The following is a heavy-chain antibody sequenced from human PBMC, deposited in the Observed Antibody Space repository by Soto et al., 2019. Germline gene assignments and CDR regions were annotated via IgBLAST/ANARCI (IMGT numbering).Heavy chain of an antibody. J-gene: IGHJ1*01. CDR2: ISGNGGST. CDR3: AKGSQIAAHVSAFHFQH. Sequence: GGSLRLSCAASGFTFSSYAMSWVRQAPGKGLEWVSAISGNGGSTYYVDSVKGRFTISRDNSKNTLYLQMNSLRAEDTAVYYCAKGSQIAAHVSAFHFQHWGQGTLVTVSS. CDR1: GFTFSSYA. V-gene: IGHV3-23*01. D-gene: IGHD6-25*01.